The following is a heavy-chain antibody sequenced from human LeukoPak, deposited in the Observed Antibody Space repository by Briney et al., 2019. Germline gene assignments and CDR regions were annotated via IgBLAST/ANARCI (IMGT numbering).Heavy chain of an antibody. V-gene: IGHV2-5*02. CDR2: VYWDNDK. J-gene: IGHJ4*02. D-gene: IGHD2-2*01. CDR3: AHRVGDGASWDGGRYDY. Sequence: SGPTLVEPTETLTLTCTFSGFSLSSTGVGVAWIRQPPGKALEWLAVVYWDNDKRYNPSLKTRLTITKDTSNSQVVLTMTYMGPTDTATYFCAHRVGDGASWDGGRYDYWGQGILATVS. CDR1: GFSLSSTGVG.